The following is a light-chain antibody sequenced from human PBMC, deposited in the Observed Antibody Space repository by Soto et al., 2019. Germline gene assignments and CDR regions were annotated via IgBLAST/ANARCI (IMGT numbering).Light chain of an antibody. Sequence: DIVMTQSPDSLAVSLGERATINCKSSQSVFFSSYNKDFLAWYQQKPGQPPRLLIYWASTREAGVPDRVSGRGPGTDSTHPSSTRQAEDGAVDYGQQYRRAPRTLGGGTKVESK. CDR2: WAS. CDR3: QQYRRAPRT. CDR1: QSVFFSSYNKDF. J-gene: IGKJ4*01. V-gene: IGKV4-1*01.